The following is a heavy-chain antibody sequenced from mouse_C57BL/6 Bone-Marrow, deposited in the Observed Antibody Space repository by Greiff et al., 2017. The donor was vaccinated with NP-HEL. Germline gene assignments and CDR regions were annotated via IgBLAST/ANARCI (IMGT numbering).Heavy chain of an antibody. CDR3: AKPELGRDFDY. D-gene: IGHD4-1*01. J-gene: IGHJ2*01. CDR1: GFSLTSYG. V-gene: IGHV2-9*01. Sequence: VKLMESGPGLVAPSQSLSITCPVSGFSLTSYGVDWVRQPPGTGLEWLGVIWGGGSTNYNSDLRSRLSISKDNSKSQVFLKMNSLQTDDTAMYYCAKPELGRDFDYWGQGTTLTVSS. CDR2: IWGGGST.